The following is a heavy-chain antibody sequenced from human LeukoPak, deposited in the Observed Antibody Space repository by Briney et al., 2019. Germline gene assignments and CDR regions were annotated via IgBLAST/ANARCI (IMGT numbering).Heavy chain of an antibody. CDR1: GFTFSSYE. D-gene: IGHD3-9*01. J-gene: IGHJ4*02. CDR3: AKDHSVAPGYFDWLLYKGGNYFDY. CDR2: ISSSGSTI. V-gene: IGHV3-48*03. Sequence: PGGSLRLSCAASGFTFSSYEMNWVRQAPGKGLEWVSYISSSGSTIYYADSVKGRFTISRDNAKNTLYLQMNSLRAEDTAVYYCAKDHSVAPGYFDWLLYKGGNYFDYWGQGTLVTVSS.